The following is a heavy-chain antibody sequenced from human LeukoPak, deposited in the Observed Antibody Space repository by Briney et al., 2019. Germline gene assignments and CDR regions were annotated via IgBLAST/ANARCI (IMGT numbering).Heavy chain of an antibody. Sequence: GASVKVSCKASGYTFTSYDINWVRQATGQGLEWMGWMNPNSGNTGYAQKFQGRVTMTRNTSISTAYMELSSLRSEDTAVYYCARGGGLYGSGSVQNYDMDVWGKGTTVTVSS. CDR2: MNPNSGNT. J-gene: IGHJ6*03. CDR1: GYTFTSYD. D-gene: IGHD3-10*01. CDR3: ARGGGLYGSGSVQNYDMDV. V-gene: IGHV1-8*01.